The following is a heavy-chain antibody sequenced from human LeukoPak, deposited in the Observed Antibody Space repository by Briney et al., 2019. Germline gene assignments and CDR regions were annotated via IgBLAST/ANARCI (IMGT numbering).Heavy chain of an antibody. Sequence: SETLSLTCTVSGGSISSYYWSWIRQPPEKGLEWIGYIYYSGSTNYNPSLKSRVTISVDTSKNQFSLKLSSVTAEDTAVYYCASSKGYYDSSGYRRDMDVWGQGTTVTVSS. CDR3: ASSKGYYDSSGYRRDMDV. CDR1: GGSISSYY. CDR2: IYYSGST. V-gene: IGHV4-59*01. D-gene: IGHD3-22*01. J-gene: IGHJ6*02.